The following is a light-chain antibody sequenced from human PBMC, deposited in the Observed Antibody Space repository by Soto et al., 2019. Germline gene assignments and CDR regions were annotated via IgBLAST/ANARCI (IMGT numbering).Light chain of an antibody. CDR3: SSYAGSNNFWV. Sequence: QSVLTQPPSASGSPGPSVTISCTGTSSDVGGYNYVSWYQQHPGKAPKLMIYEVSKRPSGVPDRFSGSKSGNTASLTVSGLQAEDEADYYCSSYAGSNNFWVFGGGTKLTLL. CDR2: EVS. J-gene: IGLJ3*02. V-gene: IGLV2-8*01. CDR1: SSDVGGYNY.